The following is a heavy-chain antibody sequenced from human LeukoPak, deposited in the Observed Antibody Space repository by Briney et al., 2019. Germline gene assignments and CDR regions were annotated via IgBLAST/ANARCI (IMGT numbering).Heavy chain of an antibody. CDR2: INHSGST. J-gene: IGHJ4*02. Sequence: PSETLSLTCAVYGGSFSGYYWSWIRQPPGKGLEWSGEINHSGSTNYNPSLKSRVTISVDTSKNQFSLKLSSVTAADTAVYYCARDSINSTLTPYWGQGTLVTVSS. D-gene: IGHD2/OR15-2a*01. CDR3: ARDSINSTLTPY. CDR1: GGSFSGYY. V-gene: IGHV4-34*01.